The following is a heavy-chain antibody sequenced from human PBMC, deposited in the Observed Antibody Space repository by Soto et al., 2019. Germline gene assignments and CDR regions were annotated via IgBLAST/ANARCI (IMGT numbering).Heavy chain of an antibody. D-gene: IGHD2-15*01. Sequence: GGSLRLSCRASGFAFSSRGMHWVRQAPGKGLEWVALISYDGRNEKYAESLKGRFTISRDNSESTLYLQMNGLRPEDAAVYYCVKDFGSGYLQVGADLWGQGTQVTAPQ. CDR3: VKDFGSGYLQVGADL. CDR2: ISYDGRNE. V-gene: IGHV3-30*18. J-gene: IGHJ5*02. CDR1: GFAFSSRG.